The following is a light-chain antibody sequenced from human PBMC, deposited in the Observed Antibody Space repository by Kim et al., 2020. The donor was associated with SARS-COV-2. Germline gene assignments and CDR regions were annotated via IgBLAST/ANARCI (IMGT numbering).Light chain of an antibody. J-gene: IGKJ2*01. V-gene: IGKV1-39*01. CDR3: QQSYSTPYT. Sequence: DIQMTQSPSSLSASVGDRVTITCRASQSISSYLNWYQQKPGKAPKLLIYAASSLQSGVPSRFSGSGSGIDFTLTISSLQPEDFATYYCQQSYSTPYTFGQGTKLEI. CDR1: QSISSY. CDR2: AAS.